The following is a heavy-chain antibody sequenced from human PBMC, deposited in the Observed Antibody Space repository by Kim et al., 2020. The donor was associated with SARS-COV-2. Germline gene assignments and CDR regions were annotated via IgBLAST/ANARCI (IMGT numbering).Heavy chain of an antibody. V-gene: IGHV3-7*01. Sequence: SGKYYGETGKGRFTISSDNAKNSLYLQINSLRVEDTAVYYCARVGAAVDYWGQGSLVTVSS. J-gene: IGHJ4*02. CDR3: ARVGAAVDY. CDR2: SGK. D-gene: IGHD6-13*01.